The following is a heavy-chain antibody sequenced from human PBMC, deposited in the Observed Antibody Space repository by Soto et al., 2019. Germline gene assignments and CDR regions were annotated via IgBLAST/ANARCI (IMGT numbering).Heavy chain of an antibody. CDR2: SSASGRSR. J-gene: IGHJ4*02. D-gene: IGHD6-19*01. V-gene: IGHV3-23*01. Sequence: GGSLRLSCVASGIEFSNYAMSWVRQAPGKGLEWVSISSASGRSRYRADSVKGRFTISRDNSKNTLYLHMTNLRAEDTAVYYCAKDGNWLDVYFDVWGQGTPVTVSS. CDR3: AKDGNWLDVYFDV. CDR1: GIEFSNYA.